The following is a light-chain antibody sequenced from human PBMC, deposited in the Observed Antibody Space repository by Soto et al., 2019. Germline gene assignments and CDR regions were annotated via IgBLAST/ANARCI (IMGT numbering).Light chain of an antibody. J-gene: IGLJ2*01. V-gene: IGLV2-14*01. Sequence: QSVLTQPASVSGSPGQSITISCSGTSRDIGTYKYVSWYQQYPGKAPKLMIYDVSDRPSGVSNRFSGSKSGNTASLTISGLQAEDEADYYCSSYTSSSTQVFGGGT. CDR3: SSYTSSSTQV. CDR1: SRDIGTYKY. CDR2: DVS.